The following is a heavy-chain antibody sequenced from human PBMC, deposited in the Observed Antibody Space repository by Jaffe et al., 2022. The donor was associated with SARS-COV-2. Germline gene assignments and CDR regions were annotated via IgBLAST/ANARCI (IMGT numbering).Heavy chain of an antibody. CDR2: IAYDGSNT. D-gene: IGHD3-3*01. CDR3: ARVNDFWSGYSPPGY. V-gene: IGHV3-30-3*01. J-gene: IGHJ4*02. Sequence: QVQLVESGGGVVQPGRSLRLSCAASGFTFSRFAMHWVRQAPGKGLEWVAVIAYDGSNTYYADSAKGRFTISRDNSKNTLYLEMNSLRPEDTAVYYCARVNDFWSGYSPPGYWGQGTLVTVSS. CDR1: GFTFSRFA.